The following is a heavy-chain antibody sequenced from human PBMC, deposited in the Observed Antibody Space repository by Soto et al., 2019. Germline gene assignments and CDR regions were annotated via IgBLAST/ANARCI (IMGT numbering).Heavy chain of an antibody. CDR1: GYTFTSYA. CDR3: ANTMVRGVIMYYFDY. V-gene: IGHV1-3*01. D-gene: IGHD3-10*01. CDR2: INAGNGNT. J-gene: IGHJ4*02. Sequence: QVQLVQSGAEVKKPGASVKVSCKASGYTFTSYAMHWVRQAPGQRLEWMGWINAGNGNTKYSQKFQGRVTITRDTAASTAYMELSSRRSEDTAVYYCANTMVRGVIMYYFDYWGQGTLVTVSS.